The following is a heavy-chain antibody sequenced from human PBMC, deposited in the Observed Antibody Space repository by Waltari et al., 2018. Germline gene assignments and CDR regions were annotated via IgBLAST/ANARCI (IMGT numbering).Heavy chain of an antibody. V-gene: IGHV4-34*01. J-gene: IGHJ4*02. CDR1: GGSFSGYY. CDR2: INHSGST. Sequence: QVQLQQWGAGLLKPSETLSLTCAVYGGSFSGYYWSWIRQPPGKGLEWIGEINHSGSTNYNPSLKSRVTISVDTSKNQFSLKLSSVTAADTAVYYCARGPAAAGLPFDYWGQGTLVTVSS. D-gene: IGHD6-13*01. CDR3: ARGPAAAGLPFDY.